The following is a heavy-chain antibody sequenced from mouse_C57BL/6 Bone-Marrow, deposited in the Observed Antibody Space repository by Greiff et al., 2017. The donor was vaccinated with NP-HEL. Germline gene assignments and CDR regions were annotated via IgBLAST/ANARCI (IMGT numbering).Heavy chain of an antibody. CDR3: AREWLLRFYAMDY. D-gene: IGHD2-3*01. V-gene: IGHV3-6*01. CDR1: GYSITSGYY. CDR2: ISYDGSN. J-gene: IGHJ4*01. Sequence: EVKLLESGPGLVKPSQSLSLTCSVTGYSITSGYYWNWIRQFPGNKLEWMGYISYDGSNNYNPSLKNRISITRDTSKNQFFLKLNSVTTEDTATYYCAREWLLRFYAMDYWGQGTSVTVSS.